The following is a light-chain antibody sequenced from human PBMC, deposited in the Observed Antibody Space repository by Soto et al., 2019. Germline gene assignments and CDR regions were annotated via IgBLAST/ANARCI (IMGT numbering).Light chain of an antibody. CDR3: QHYNNWLGT. CDR2: GTS. Sequence: VMTQSPATLSVSRGERVTLSCRANLAIDSTLAWYQQKPGQAPRLLIYGTSTRATGIPARFSGSGSGTEFTLTISSLQYEDFAVYYCQHYNNWLGTFGGGTKVEIK. J-gene: IGKJ4*01. V-gene: IGKV3-15*01. CDR1: LAIDST.